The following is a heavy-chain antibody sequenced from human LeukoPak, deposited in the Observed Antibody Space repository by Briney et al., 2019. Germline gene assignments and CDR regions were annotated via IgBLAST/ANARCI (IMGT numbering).Heavy chain of an antibody. D-gene: IGHD3-3*01. CDR1: GGSISSYY. CDR2: IYYSGST. Sequence: PSETLSLICTVSGGSISSYYWSWIRQPPGKGLEWIGYIYYSGSTNYNPSLKSRVTISVDTSKNQFSLKLSSVTAADTAVYYCARVSDFWSGYHYYYMDVWGKGTTVTVSS. J-gene: IGHJ6*03. V-gene: IGHV4-59*01. CDR3: ARVSDFWSGYHYYYMDV.